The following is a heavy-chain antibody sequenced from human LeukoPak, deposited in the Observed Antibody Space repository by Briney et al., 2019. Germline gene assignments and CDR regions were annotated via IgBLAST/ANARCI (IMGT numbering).Heavy chain of an antibody. CDR3: ASEVLYSSGWYVDY. V-gene: IGHV3-21*01. CDR2: ISSSSSYI. CDR1: GFTFSTYS. Sequence: GGSLRLPCAASGFTFSTYSMNWVRQAPGKGLEWVSSISSSSSYIYYADSVKGRFTISRDNAKNSLYLQMNSLRAEDTAVYYCASEVLYSSGWYVDYWGQGTLVTVSS. D-gene: IGHD6-19*01. J-gene: IGHJ4*02.